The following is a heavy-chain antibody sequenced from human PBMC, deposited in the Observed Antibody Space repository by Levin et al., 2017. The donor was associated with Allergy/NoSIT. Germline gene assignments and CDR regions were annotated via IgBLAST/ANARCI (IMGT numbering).Heavy chain of an antibody. CDR1: GYTLTELS. V-gene: IGHV1-24*01. CDR2: FDPEDGET. D-gene: IGHD3-3*01. Sequence: GASVKVSCKVSGYTLTELSMHWVRQAPGKGLEWMGGFDPEDGETIYAQKFQGRVTMTEDTSTDTAYMELSSLRSEDTAVYYCATVYRSPYDFWSGYIPASWGSGVPVYFQHWGQGTLVTVSS. CDR3: ATVYRSPYDFWSGYIPASWGSGVPVYFQH. J-gene: IGHJ1*01.